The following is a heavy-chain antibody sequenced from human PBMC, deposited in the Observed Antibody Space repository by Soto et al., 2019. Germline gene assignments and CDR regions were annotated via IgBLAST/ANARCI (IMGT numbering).Heavy chain of an antibody. V-gene: IGHV3-23*01. J-gene: IGHJ3*02. D-gene: IGHD6-13*01. Sequence: PGGSLRLSCAASGFTFSSYAMNWVRQAPGKGLEWVSTISGSGSRTYYADSVKGRFTISRDNSKNTLYLQINSLRVEDTAVYYCARVINPWAFDIWGQGTMVTVSS. CDR2: ISGSGSRT. CDR3: ARVINPWAFDI. CDR1: GFTFSSYA.